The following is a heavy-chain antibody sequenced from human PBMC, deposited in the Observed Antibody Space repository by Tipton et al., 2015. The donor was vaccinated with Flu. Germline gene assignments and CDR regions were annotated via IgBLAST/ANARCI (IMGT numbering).Heavy chain of an antibody. CDR1: GGSFSGYY. Sequence: TLSLTCAVYGGSFSGYYWSWIRQPPGKGLEWIGEINHSGSTNYNPSLKSRVTISVDTSKNQFSLKLSSVAAADTAVYYCARGLEYYSSSFFDYWGQGTLVTVSS. J-gene: IGHJ4*02. D-gene: IGHD6-6*01. CDR2: INHSGST. V-gene: IGHV4-34*01. CDR3: ARGLEYYSSSFFDY.